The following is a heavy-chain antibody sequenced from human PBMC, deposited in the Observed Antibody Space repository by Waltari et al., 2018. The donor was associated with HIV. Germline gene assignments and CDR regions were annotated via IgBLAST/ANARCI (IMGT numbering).Heavy chain of an antibody. D-gene: IGHD6-6*01. J-gene: IGHJ6*02. V-gene: IGHV1-69*01. CDR3: ARVPSSSSKFYYYGMDV. CDR1: GGTFSSSA. CDR2: IIPICGTA. Sequence: QVQLVQSGAEVQKPGSSVKVSCKASGGTFSSSANSWVRQAPGQGLEWMGGIIPICGTANYAQKFKGRVRITADESTSTAYMELSSLRSEDTAVYYCARVPSSSSKFYYYGMDVWGQGTTVTVSS.